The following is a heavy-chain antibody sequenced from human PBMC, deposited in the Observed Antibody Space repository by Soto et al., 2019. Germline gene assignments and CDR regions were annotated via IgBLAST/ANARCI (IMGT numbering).Heavy chain of an antibody. D-gene: IGHD1-26*01. J-gene: IGHJ4*02. Sequence: EVQLVESGGGLVQPGGSLRLSCVASGFTFSRSRVHWVRQAPGKGLVWVSRINSDGSGTNYADSVKGRFTISRDNTKNTLYLQMNGLRAEDTALYYCATLGEELPQRDHWGQGTLVTVSS. CDR2: INSDGSGT. CDR3: ATLGEELPQRDH. V-gene: IGHV3-74*01. CDR1: GFTFSRSR.